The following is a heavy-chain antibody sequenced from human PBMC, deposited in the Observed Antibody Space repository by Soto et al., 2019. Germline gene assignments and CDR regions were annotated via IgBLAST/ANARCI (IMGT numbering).Heavy chain of an antibody. CDR3: SRGGTGFLEH. V-gene: IGHV4-4*02. Sequence: SETLSLTCAVSGGYISENTWWTWFRQPPGKGLEWIGEIYHSGATNYNPSLKSRVAMSVDRSKNQFSLMLNSVTAADTAVYYCSRGGTGFLEHWGQGTPVTVSA. D-gene: IGHD1-1*01. CDR1: GGYISENTW. J-gene: IGHJ1*01. CDR2: IYHSGAT.